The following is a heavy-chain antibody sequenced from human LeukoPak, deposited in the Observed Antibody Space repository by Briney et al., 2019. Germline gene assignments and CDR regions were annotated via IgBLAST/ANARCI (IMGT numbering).Heavy chain of an antibody. J-gene: IGHJ4*02. Sequence: SQTLSLTCALSGDILSSNSAAWHWIRQSPSRGLEWLGRTYYRSKLYNDYAVSVKSRITINPDTSKNQFSLQLNSVTPEDTAVYYCARDLGVALDYWGQGTLVTVSS. CDR1: GDILSSNSAA. CDR3: ARDLGVALDY. CDR2: TYYRSKLYN. D-gene: IGHD2-15*01. V-gene: IGHV6-1*01.